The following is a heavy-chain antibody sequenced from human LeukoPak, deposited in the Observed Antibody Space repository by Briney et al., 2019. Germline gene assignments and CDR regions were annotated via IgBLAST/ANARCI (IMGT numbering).Heavy chain of an antibody. CDR3: ARDPRSCSGDNCYS. Sequence: GGSLRLSCAASGFTFSSYSMNWVRQAPGKGLEWVSFISSSSSYIYYADSVKGRFTISRDNAKNSLYLQMNSLRAEDTAIYYCARDPRSCSGDNCYSWGQGTLVTVSS. CDR2: ISSSSSYI. J-gene: IGHJ4*02. D-gene: IGHD2-15*01. CDR1: GFTFSSYS. V-gene: IGHV3-21*01.